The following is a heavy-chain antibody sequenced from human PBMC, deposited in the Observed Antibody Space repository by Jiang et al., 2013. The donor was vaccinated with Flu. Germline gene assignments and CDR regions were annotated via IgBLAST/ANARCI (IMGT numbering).Heavy chain of an antibody. Sequence: VQLLESGGGLVQPGGSLRLSCAASGFTFSSYAMSWVRQAPGKGLEWVSAISGSGGSTYYADSVKGRFTISRDNSKNTLYLQMNSLRAEDTAVYYCAKFDDLYYYYGMDVWGQGTTVTVS. CDR3: AKFDDLYYYYGMDV. J-gene: IGHJ6*02. CDR1: GFTFSSYA. V-gene: IGHV3-23*01. CDR2: ISGSGGST.